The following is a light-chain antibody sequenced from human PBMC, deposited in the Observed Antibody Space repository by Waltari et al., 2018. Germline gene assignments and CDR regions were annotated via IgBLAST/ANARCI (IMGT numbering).Light chain of an antibody. CDR2: DAS. CDR3: QQSYSTPPLT. V-gene: IGKV1-39*01. J-gene: IGKJ4*01. Sequence: DIQLTQSPSSLSAAVGDRVTITCRASQSISKALNWYQQKPGRAPKALIFDASSLQSGVPAMFTGRGSGTDFTLTISSLQPEDFATYYCQQSYSTPPLTFGGGTKVEIK. CDR1: QSISKA.